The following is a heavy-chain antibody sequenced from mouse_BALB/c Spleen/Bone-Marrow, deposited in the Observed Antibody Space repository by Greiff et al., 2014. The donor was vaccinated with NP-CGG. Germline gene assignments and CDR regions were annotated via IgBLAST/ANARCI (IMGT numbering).Heavy chain of an antibody. CDR1: GDSITSGY. D-gene: IGHD3-1*01. V-gene: IGHV3-8*02. Sequence: EVQLQQSGPSLVKPSQTLSLTCSVTGDSITSGYWNWIRKFPGNKLEYMGYISYSGSTYYNPSLKSRISITRDTSKNLYYLQLNSVTTKDTATYYGARSGSSGYHYYAMDYWGQGTSVTVSS. J-gene: IGHJ4*01. CDR2: ISYSGST. CDR3: ARSGSSGYHYYAMDY.